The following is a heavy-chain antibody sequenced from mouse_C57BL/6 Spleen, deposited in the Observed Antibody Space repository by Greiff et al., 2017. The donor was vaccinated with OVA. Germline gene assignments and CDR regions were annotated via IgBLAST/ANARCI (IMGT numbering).Heavy chain of an antibody. D-gene: IGHD4-1*02. V-gene: IGHV7-3*01. Sequence: EVQVVESGGGLVQPGGSLSLSCAASGFTFTDYYMSWVRQPPGKALEWLGFIRNKANGYTTEYSASVKGRFTISRDNSQSILYLQMNALRAEDSATYYCARSNWERCDCYFDVWGTGTTVTVSS. CDR1: GFTFTDYY. CDR2: IRNKANGYTT. CDR3: ARSNWERCDCYFDV. J-gene: IGHJ1*03.